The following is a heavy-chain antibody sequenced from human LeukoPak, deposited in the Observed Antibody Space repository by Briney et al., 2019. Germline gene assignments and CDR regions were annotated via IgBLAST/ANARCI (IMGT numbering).Heavy chain of an antibody. CDR3: ARVYYSNSYDYWYFDL. CDR2: IYYSGST. Sequence: SETLSLTCTVSGGSISSSSYYWGWIRQPPGKGLEWIGSIYYSGSTYYNPSLKSRVTISVDTSKNQFSLKLSSVTAADTAVYYCARVYYSNSYDYWYFDLWGRGTLVTVSS. J-gene: IGHJ2*01. CDR1: GGSISSSSYY. V-gene: IGHV4-39*07. D-gene: IGHD6-13*01.